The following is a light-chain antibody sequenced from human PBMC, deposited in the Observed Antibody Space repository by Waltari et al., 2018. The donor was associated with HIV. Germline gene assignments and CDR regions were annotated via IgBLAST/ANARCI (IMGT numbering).Light chain of an antibody. J-gene: IGLJ2*01. CDR1: NIGSTT. CDR3: QVWDSSANGV. CDR2: DDR. V-gene: IGLV3-21*02. Sequence: SYVLTPPPSVSVAPGQTARITCGGNNIGSTTVHWYQQRPGQATVLVVFDDRDRPSGIPERFSGSSSGNTATLTSSRVEAGHEADYYCQVWDSSANGVFGGGTKLTVL.